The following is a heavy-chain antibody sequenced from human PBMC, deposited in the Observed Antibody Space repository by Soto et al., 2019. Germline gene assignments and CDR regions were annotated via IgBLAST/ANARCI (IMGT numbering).Heavy chain of an antibody. D-gene: IGHD3-16*01. J-gene: IGHJ4*02. CDR2: IYHSGST. CDR1: GGSISSGGYS. V-gene: IGHV4-30-2*01. Sequence: QLQLQESGSGLVKPSQTLSLTCAVSGGSISSGGYSWSWIRQPPGKGLEWIGYIYHSGSTYYNPSPKSRATISVDRSRNQFSLKPCSVTAGDAAGYYCARGGGYTFDYWGQGTLVTVSS. CDR3: ARGGGYTFDY.